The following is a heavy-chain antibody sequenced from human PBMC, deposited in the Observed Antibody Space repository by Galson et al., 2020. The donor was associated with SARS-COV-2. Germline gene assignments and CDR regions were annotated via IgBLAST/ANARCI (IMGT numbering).Heavy chain of an antibody. D-gene: IGHD3-3*01. CDR1: GFTFSRYT. J-gene: IGHJ4*02. CDR3: ARDSAQIFWSNYAFDS. Sequence: GGSLRLSCAASGFTFSRYTMHWVRQAPGKGLEWVAVMSSDESNTYYTDSVKGQFTISRHNSENTLSLEMNNLRVEDTAVYYCARDSAQIFWSNYAFDSWGQGTLVTVSS. CDR2: MSSDESNT. V-gene: IGHV3-30*04.